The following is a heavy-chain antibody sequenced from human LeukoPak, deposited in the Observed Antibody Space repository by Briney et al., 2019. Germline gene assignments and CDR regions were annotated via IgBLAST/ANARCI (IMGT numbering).Heavy chain of an antibody. V-gene: IGHV4-39*07. D-gene: IGHD2-15*01. J-gene: IGHJ4*02. CDR1: GGSISSSSYY. CDR3: ARQEAAAGGLDY. Sequence: SETLSLTCTVSGGSISSSSYYWGWIRQPPGKGLEWIGSIYYSGSTYYNPSLKSRVTISVDTSKNQFSLKLSSVTAADTAVYYCARQEAAAGGLDYWGQGTLVTVSS. CDR2: IYYSGST.